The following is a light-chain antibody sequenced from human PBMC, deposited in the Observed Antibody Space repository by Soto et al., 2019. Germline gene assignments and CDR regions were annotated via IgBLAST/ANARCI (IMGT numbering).Light chain of an antibody. Sequence: DIQMTQSPSTLSASVGDRVSVTCRATKSIDNWLAWYQQKPGKAPKLLIFEASRLQTGVPSRFSGSGAGTEFTLTISGLQPDDFAPYYCHHGESFGQGTKVEVK. CDR2: EAS. CDR1: KSIDNW. V-gene: IGKV1-5*01. CDR3: HHGES. J-gene: IGKJ1*01.